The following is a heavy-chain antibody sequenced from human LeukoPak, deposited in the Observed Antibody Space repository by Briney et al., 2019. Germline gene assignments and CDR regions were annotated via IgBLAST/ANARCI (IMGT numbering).Heavy chain of an antibody. CDR2: INDDGSDT. V-gene: IGHV3-74*01. CDR1: GFTFKLYW. J-gene: IGHJ5*02. Sequence: QPGGSLRLSCAASGFTFKLYWMHWVRQVPGKRPVWVSRINDDGSDTIYADSVRGRSTISRDDAKNTVYLQMNNLRAEDTAVYYCVRGGPSTWSWGQGTLVTVSS. CDR3: VRGGPSTWS. D-gene: IGHD2-15*01.